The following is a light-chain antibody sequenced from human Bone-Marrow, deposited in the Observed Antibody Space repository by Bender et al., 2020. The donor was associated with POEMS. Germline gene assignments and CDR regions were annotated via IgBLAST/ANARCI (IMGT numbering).Light chain of an antibody. J-gene: IGLJ3*02. Sequence: QAVLTQPSSLSASPGASASLTCTLGSGVDVATYRIYWYQQKPGSPPQYLLTYKSDSDNQQGSGVPSRFSGSKDASANAGILLISGLQSDDEADYYCMIWHNSAWVFGGGTKLTVL. CDR2: YKSDSDN. V-gene: IGLV5-45*03. CDR1: SGVDVATYR. CDR3: MIWHNSAWV.